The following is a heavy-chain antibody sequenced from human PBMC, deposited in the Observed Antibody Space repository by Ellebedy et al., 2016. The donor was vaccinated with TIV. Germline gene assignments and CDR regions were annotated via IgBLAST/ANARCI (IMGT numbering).Heavy chain of an antibody. CDR1: GFSFRSYW. CDR3: ARRGSYGDYAVQINSWFDT. V-gene: IGHV3-7*01. D-gene: IGHD4-17*01. Sequence: PGGSLRLSCAASGFSFRSYWTSWVRQAPGKGLEWVANIYQDGGVQYYVDSVKGRFTISRDNADNSLFLQMNSLRAEDTAVYYCARRGSYGDYAVQINSWFDTWGRGTLVAVSS. CDR2: IYQDGGVQ. J-gene: IGHJ5*02.